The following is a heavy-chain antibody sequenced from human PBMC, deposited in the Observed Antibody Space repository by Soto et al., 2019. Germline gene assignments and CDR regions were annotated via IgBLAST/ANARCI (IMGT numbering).Heavy chain of an antibody. CDR1: GYTFTSYA. V-gene: IGHV1-3*01. Sequence: GAAVKVSCKASGYTFTSYAMHWVRQAPGQRLEWMGWINAGNGNTKYSQKFQGRVTITRDTSASTAYMELSSLRSEDTAVYYCARGYVEXTDYYDSSGYYSDAFDIWGQGTMVTVSS. J-gene: IGHJ3*02. D-gene: IGHD3-22*01. CDR2: INAGNGNT. CDR3: ARGYVEXTDYYDSSGYYSDAFDI.